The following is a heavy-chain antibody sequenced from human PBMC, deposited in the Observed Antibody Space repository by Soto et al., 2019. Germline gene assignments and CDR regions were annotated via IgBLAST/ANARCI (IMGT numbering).Heavy chain of an antibody. Sequence: SETLSLTCTVSGGSINSGAYYWSWIRQHPGKGLEWIGYIYYSGNTYYNPSLKSRVTISVDTSKNQFSLKLSSVTAADTAVYYCARANVDTAMISYCGQGTLVTVSS. V-gene: IGHV4-31*03. CDR1: GGSINSGAYY. CDR2: IYYSGNT. D-gene: IGHD5-18*01. CDR3: ARANVDTAMISY. J-gene: IGHJ4*02.